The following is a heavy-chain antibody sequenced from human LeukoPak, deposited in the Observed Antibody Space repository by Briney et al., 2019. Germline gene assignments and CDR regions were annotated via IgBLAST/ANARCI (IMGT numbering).Heavy chain of an antibody. CDR1: GGSISSYY. Sequence: SSETLSLTCTVSGGSISSYYWSWLRQPPGKGLEWIGYIYTSGSTNYNPSLKSRVTISVDTSKNQFSLKLSSVTAADTAVYYCARLISSSANFDYWGQGTLVTVSS. CDR3: ARLISSSANFDY. V-gene: IGHV4-4*09. D-gene: IGHD6-6*01. CDR2: IYTSGST. J-gene: IGHJ4*02.